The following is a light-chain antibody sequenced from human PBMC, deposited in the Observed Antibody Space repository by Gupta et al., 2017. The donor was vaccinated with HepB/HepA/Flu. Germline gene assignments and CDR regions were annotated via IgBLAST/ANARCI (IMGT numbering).Light chain of an antibody. Sequence: EIVMTHSPVTLSVSPGEKATLSCRASQSVRSNIAWYRQIPGQAPSLLIFGASTRATGVPARFSDSGSGTEFTLTISSLQSEDFAVYYCQQYDMRPLTFGGGTRVEIK. V-gene: IGKV3-15*01. CDR2: GAS. J-gene: IGKJ4*01. CDR3: QQYDMRPLT. CDR1: QSVRSN.